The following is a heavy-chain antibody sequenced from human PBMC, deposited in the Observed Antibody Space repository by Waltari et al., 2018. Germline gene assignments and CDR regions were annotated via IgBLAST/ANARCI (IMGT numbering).Heavy chain of an antibody. CDR1: GFTFSSYS. Sequence: EVQLVESGGGLVQPGGSLRLSCAASGFTFSSYSMNWVRQAPGKGLEWVSYISSSSSTIYYADSVKGRFTISRDNAKNSLYLQMNSLRAEDTAVYYCARDGSSRLDAFDIWGQGTMVTVSS. CDR3: ARDGSSRLDAFDI. J-gene: IGHJ3*02. D-gene: IGHD2-15*01. CDR2: ISSSSSTI. V-gene: IGHV3-48*04.